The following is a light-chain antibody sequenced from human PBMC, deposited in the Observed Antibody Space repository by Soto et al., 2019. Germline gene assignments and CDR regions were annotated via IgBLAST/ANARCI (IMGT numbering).Light chain of an antibody. J-gene: IGKJ1*01. V-gene: IGKV1-39*01. CDR2: AAS. Sequence: DIPMTQSPSSLSASVGDRVTITCRASQSINTFLNWYQQKPGKAPKLLIYAASNLQSGVPSRFSGGGSGTDFTVTISSLQPEDFATYYCQQSYSAPWKFGQGTKVEI. CDR3: QQSYSAPWK. CDR1: QSINTF.